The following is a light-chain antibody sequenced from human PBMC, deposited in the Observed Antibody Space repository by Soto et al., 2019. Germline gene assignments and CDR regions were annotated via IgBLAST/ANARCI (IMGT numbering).Light chain of an antibody. CDR1: QSVSSNY. CDR3: HHYGKSPIYT. J-gene: IGKJ3*01. Sequence: EIVLTQSPGTLSLSPGATATLSCRASQSVSSNYLAWFQQKSGQAPRLLIYDTSIRATGIPDRFSGSGSGTDFTLTITRLEPEDFAVYYCHHYGKSPIYTFGPGTKVDF. CDR2: DTS. V-gene: IGKV3-20*01.